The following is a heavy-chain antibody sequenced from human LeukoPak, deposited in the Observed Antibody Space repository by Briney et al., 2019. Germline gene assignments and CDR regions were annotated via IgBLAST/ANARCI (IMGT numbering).Heavy chain of an antibody. Sequence: GGSLRLSCAASGFTFSSYSMNWVRQAPGKGLEWVSSISSSSSYIYYADSVKGRFTISRDNAKNSLYLQMNSLRAEDTAVYYCARDLGIAARPKAFDIWGQGTMVTVSS. J-gene: IGHJ3*02. CDR3: ARDLGIAARPKAFDI. D-gene: IGHD6-6*01. CDR1: GFTFSSYS. CDR2: ISSSSSYI. V-gene: IGHV3-21*01.